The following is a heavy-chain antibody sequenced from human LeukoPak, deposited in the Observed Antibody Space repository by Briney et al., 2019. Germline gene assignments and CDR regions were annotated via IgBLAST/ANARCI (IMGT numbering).Heavy chain of an antibody. J-gene: IGHJ4*02. D-gene: IGHD3-10*01. CDR3: AKRGIVIRAVIIVGFHKEAYYFDY. CDR2: ISDSGGRT. Sequence: GGSLRLSCAVSGITLSNYGMSGVRQAPGKGLEWVAGISDSGGRTNYADAVKGRFTISRDNPKNTLYLQMNSLRAKDTAVYFCAKRGIVIRAVIIVGFHKEAYYFDYWGQGALVTVSS. CDR1: GITLSNYG. V-gene: IGHV3-23*01.